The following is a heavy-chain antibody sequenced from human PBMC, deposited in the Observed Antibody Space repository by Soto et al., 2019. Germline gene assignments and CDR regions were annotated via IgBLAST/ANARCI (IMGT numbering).Heavy chain of an antibody. D-gene: IGHD3-3*01. Sequence: QVQLGQSGAEVKKPGASVKVSCKASGYTFSNYAMHWVRQAPGQRLEWMGWINCGNGNTKYSKKFQGRVTITRDTSASTAYMALSSLRSEDVAVYYCARDIGEIRMDVWGQGTTVTVSS. CDR1: GYTFSNYA. V-gene: IGHV1-3*01. CDR3: ARDIGEIRMDV. J-gene: IGHJ6*02. CDR2: INCGNGNT.